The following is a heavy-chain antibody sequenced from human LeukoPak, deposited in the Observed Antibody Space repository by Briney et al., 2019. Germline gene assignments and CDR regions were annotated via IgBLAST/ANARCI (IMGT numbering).Heavy chain of an antibody. CDR1: GGSISSYY. J-gene: IGHJ5*02. Sequence: SETLSLTCTVSGGSISSYYWSWIRQPPGKGLEWIGYIYTSGSTNYNPSLKSRVTISVDTSKNQFSLKLSSVTAADTAVYYCAETRLRFLEWLMNQPITSDYNWFDPWGQGTLVTVSS. CDR3: AETRLRFLEWLMNQPITSDYNWFDP. CDR2: IYTSGST. D-gene: IGHD3-3*01. V-gene: IGHV4-4*09.